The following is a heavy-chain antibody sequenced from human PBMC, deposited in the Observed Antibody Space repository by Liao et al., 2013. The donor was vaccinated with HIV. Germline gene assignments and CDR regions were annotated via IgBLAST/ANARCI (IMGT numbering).Heavy chain of an antibody. CDR2: CYFSGST. J-gene: IGHJ4*02. V-gene: IGHV4-39*07. CDR1: GGSISRSSFY. CDR3: ARGAPTIFDY. Sequence: QLQLQESGPGLVKPSETLSLTCTVSGGSISRSSFYWGWIRQPPGKGLEWLGNCYFSGSTYYNPSLKSRVTTSVDTSKNQFSLKLTSVTAADTAVYYCARGAPTIFDYWGQGTLVTVSS. D-gene: IGHD5-12*01.